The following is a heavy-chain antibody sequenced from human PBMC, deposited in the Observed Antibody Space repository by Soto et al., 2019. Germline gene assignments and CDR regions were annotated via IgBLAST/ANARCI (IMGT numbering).Heavy chain of an antibody. D-gene: IGHD3-22*01. V-gene: IGHV1-18*04. CDR1: GYTFTIYG. J-gene: IGHJ4*02. CDR2: ISGYNGNT. CDR3: ARVDYYDSSGYYGH. Sequence: QVQLVQSGAEVKKPGASVKVSCKASGYTFTIYGISWVRQAPGQGLEWMGRISGYNGNTDYAQNLQDRVTLTTDASTSSVYMELRSLRSDDTAVYYCARVDYYDSSGYYGHWGQGTLITVSS.